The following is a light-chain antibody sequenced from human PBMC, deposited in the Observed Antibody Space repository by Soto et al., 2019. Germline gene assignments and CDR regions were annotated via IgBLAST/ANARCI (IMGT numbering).Light chain of an antibody. Sequence: QSVLTQPPSVSAAPGQKVTLSCSGSSSNIGNNYVSWYQQLPGTAPKLLIYDNNKRPSGIPDRFSGSKSGTSATLRITGLQTGDEADYYCGTWDSRLSAAVFGGGTQLTVL. CDR3: GTWDSRLSAAV. J-gene: IGLJ7*01. V-gene: IGLV1-51*01. CDR2: DNN. CDR1: SSNIGNNY.